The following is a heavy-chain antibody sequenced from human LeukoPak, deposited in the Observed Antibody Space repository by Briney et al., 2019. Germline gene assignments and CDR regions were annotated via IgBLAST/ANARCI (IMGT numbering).Heavy chain of an antibody. CDR3: AGTTPNWFDP. CDR1: GGSISSGGYS. J-gene: IGHJ5*02. Sequence: SETLSLTCAVSGGSISSGGYSWSWIRQPPGKGLEWIGYIYHSGSTYYNPSLKSRATISVDTSKNQFSLKLSSVTAADTAVYYCAGTTPNWFDPWGQGTLVTVSS. CDR2: IYHSGST. V-gene: IGHV4-30-2*02. D-gene: IGHD4-17*01.